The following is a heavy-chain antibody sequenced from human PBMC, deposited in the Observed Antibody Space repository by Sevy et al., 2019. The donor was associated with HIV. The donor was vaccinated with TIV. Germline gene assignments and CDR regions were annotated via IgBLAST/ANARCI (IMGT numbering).Heavy chain of an antibody. Sequence: SETLSLTCTVSGGSISSGGYYWSWIRQHPGKGLEWIGNIYYSGSTYYNPSLKSRVTISVDTSKNQFSLKLSSVTAADTAVYYCARAPWGYCGGDCYSVRYFDYWGQGTLVTVSS. CDR1: GGSISSGGYY. D-gene: IGHD2-21*02. V-gene: IGHV4-31*03. CDR3: ARAPWGYCGGDCYSVRYFDY. CDR2: IYYSGST. J-gene: IGHJ4*02.